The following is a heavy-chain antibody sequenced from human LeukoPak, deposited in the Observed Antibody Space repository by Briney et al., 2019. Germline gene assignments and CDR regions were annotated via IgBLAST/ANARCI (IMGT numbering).Heavy chain of an antibody. V-gene: IGHV1-69*04. Sequence: GASVKVSCKASGGTFSSYAISWVRQAPGQGLEWMGRIIPILGIANYAQKFQGRVTITADKSTSTAYMELSSLRSEDTAVYYCATRIAVAEDRDYWGQGTLVTVSS. CDR1: GGTFSSYA. CDR3: ATRIAVAEDRDY. J-gene: IGHJ4*02. D-gene: IGHD6-19*01. CDR2: IIPILGIA.